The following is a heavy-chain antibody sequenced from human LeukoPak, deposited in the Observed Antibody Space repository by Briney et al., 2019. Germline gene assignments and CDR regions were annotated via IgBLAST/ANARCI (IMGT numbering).Heavy chain of an antibody. CDR2: IYSGGST. Sequence: GGSMGLSCAASALTVSSNYMSWVRQAPGKGREWVSVIYSGGSTYYADSVKGRFTIYRDNSKNTLYLQMNSLRAEHTAVYYCAGGRFRGYDFWSGYWPPRVYWGQGTLVTVSS. J-gene: IGHJ4*02. V-gene: IGHV3-66*02. CDR1: ALTVSSNY. CDR3: AGGRFRGYDFWSGYWPPRVY. D-gene: IGHD3-3*01.